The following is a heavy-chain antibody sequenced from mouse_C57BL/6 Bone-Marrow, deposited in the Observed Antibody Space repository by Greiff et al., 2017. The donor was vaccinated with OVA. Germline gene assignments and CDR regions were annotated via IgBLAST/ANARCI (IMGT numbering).Heavy chain of an antibody. D-gene: IGHD2-4*01. Sequence: EVQLQESGPGLVKPSQSLSLTCSVTGYSITSGYYWNWIRQFPGNKLEWMGYISYDGSNNYNPSLKNRISIPRDTSKNQFFLKLNSVTTEDTATYYCARPYDYSWFAYWGQGTLVTVSA. CDR2: ISYDGSN. CDR3: ARPYDYSWFAY. CDR1: GYSITSGYY. V-gene: IGHV3-6*01. J-gene: IGHJ3*01.